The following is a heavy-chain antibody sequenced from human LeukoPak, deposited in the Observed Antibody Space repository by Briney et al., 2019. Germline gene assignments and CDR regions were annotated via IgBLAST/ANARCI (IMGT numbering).Heavy chain of an antibody. J-gene: IGHJ5*02. CDR3: ARDSGGDGYNS. CDR1: DGSISSSSYY. D-gene: IGHD5-24*01. Sequence: PSETLSLTCTVSDGSISSSSYYWSWIRQPPGKGLEWIGYIYYSGSTNYNPSLKSRVTISVGTSKNQFSLKLSSVTAADTAVYYCARDSGGDGYNSWGQGTLVTVSS. V-gene: IGHV4-61*01. CDR2: IYYSGST.